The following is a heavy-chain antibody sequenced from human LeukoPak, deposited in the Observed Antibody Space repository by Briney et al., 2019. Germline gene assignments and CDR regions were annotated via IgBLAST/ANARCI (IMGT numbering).Heavy chain of an antibody. V-gene: IGHV4-61*02. CDR3: ARGATAIVGATPPDY. CDR2: IYTSGST. CDR1: GGSISSGSYY. Sequence: SETLSLTCTVYGGSISSGSYYWSWIRQPAGKGLEWIGRIYTSGSTNYNPSLKSRVTISVDTSKHQFSLKLSSVTAADTAVYYCARGATAIVGATPPDYWGQGTLVTVSS. D-gene: IGHD1-26*01. J-gene: IGHJ4*02.